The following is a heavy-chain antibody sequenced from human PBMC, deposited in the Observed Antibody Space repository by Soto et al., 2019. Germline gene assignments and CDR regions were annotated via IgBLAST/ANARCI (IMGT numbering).Heavy chain of an antibody. CDR2: IIPVFGTA. CDR1: GGSLSNYG. J-gene: IGHJ6*02. V-gene: IGHV1-69*12. D-gene: IGHD4-17*01. CDR3: ARGDATKIVVTTYYGMDV. Sequence: QVQLVQSGAEVKKPGSSVKVSCKASGGSLSNYGISWVRQAPGQGLEWMGGIIPVFGTANYAQKFQGRVTITADESTRIVYMDVTSLRSEDTAVYYCARGDATKIVVTTYYGMDVWGQGTTVTASS.